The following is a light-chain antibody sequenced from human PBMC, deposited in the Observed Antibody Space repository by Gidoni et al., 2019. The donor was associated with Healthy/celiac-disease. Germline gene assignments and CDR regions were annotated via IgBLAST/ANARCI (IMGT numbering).Light chain of an antibody. V-gene: IGKV1-5*01. CDR3: QHFT. J-gene: IGKJ3*01. CDR1: QSISSW. CDR2: DAS. Sequence: DIQMTQSPSTLSAYVGDRVTITCRASQSISSWLAWYPQKPGNAPKLLIYDASSLESGVPSRFSGSGSGTEFTLTISSLQPDDFATYYCQHFTFGPGTKVDIK.